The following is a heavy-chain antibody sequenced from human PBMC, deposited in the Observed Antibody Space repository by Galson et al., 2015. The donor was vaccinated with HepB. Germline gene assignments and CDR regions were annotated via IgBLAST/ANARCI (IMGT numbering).Heavy chain of an antibody. Sequence: SLRLSCAASRFALSNYGMTWVRQAPGKGLEWVSGVSVNGGSTYYADSVKGRFTISRDNSRNTLYFKMNSLRAEDTAVYYCARDSWRSCNYYDYGMDVWGQGTTVTVSS. J-gene: IGHJ6*01. CDR3: ARDSWRSCNYYDYGMDV. CDR2: VSVNGGST. CDR1: RFALSNYG. D-gene: IGHD3-16*01. V-gene: IGHV3-23*01.